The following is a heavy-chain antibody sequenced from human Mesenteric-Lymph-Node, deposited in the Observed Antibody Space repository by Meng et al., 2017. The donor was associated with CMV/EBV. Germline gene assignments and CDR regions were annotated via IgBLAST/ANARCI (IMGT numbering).Heavy chain of an antibody. J-gene: IGHJ4*02. CDR3: AKPEGDTIFGVLDY. CDR1: GFTFSSYA. Sequence: GESLKISCAASGFTFSSYAMHWVRQAPGKGLEWVAVISYDGSNKYYADSVKGRFTISRDNSKNTLYLQMNSLRAEDTAVYYCAKPEGDTIFGVLDYWGQGALVTVSS. CDR2: ISYDGSNK. V-gene: IGHV3-30-3*02. D-gene: IGHD3-3*01.